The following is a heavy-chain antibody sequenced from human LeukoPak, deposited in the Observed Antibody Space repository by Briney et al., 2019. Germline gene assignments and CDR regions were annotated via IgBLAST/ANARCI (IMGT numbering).Heavy chain of an antibody. Sequence: GGSLRLSCAASGFTFSSYAMSWVRQAPGKGLQWVSAISATGGSTYYADSVKGRVTTSRDKSGTTLYLQMNGVRAEDTAVYYCAKALEQQFVLFDYWGQGTLVTVSS. CDR1: GFTFSSYA. V-gene: IGHV3-23*01. J-gene: IGHJ4*02. CDR3: AKALEQQFVLFDY. D-gene: IGHD6-13*01. CDR2: ISATGGST.